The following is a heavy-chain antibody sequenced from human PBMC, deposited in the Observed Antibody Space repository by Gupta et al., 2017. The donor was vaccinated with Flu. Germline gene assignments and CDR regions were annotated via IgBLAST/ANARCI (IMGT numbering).Heavy chain of an antibody. CDR2: ISGSGGST. CDR3: AKRLRSGYSYGTPFDY. J-gene: IGHJ4*02. Sequence: YAISWVRQAPGKGLEWVSAISGSGGSTYYADSVKGRFTISRDNSKNTLYLQMNSLRAEDTAVYYCAKRLRSGYSYGTPFDYWGQGTLVTVSS. V-gene: IGHV3-23*01. CDR1: YA. D-gene: IGHD5-18*01.